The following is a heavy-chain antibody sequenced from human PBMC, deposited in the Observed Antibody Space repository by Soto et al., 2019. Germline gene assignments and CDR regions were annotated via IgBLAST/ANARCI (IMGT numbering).Heavy chain of an antibody. Sequence: PGESLKISCKGSGYNFNNYWVAWLLQMPGTGLEWMGMIYPDDSETRYSPSFQGQVTISADTSMSNAYLQWSALKASDSGIYYCARFGGPSLSHNWFDFWGQGTLVTVSS. J-gene: IGHJ5*01. V-gene: IGHV5-51*01. CDR3: ARFGGPSLSHNWFDF. D-gene: IGHD3-16*01. CDR2: IYPDDSET. CDR1: GYNFNNYW.